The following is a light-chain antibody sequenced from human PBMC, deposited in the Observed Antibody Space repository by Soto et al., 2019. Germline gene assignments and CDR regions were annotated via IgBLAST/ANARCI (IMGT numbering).Light chain of an antibody. V-gene: IGLV2-14*01. CDR3: NSYTITSTYV. CDR2: EVS. CDR1: SSDVGGYNY. J-gene: IGLJ1*01. Sequence: QSALTQPASVSGSPGQSITFSCTGSSSDVGGYNYVSWYQHHPGKAPKLILYEVSNRPSGVSNHFSGSKSGITASLTISGLRAEDEADYYCNSYTITSTYVFGSGTKVTVL.